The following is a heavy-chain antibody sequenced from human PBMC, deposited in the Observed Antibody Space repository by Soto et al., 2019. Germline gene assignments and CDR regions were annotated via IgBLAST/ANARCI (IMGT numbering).Heavy chain of an antibody. Sequence: VGSLRLSCAASGFTFSDYYMSWIRQAPGKGLEWVSYISSSGSTIYYADSVKGRSTISRDNAKNSLYLQMNSLRAEDTAVYYCARPSKLGMGNAFDIWGQGTMVTVSS. V-gene: IGHV3-11*01. CDR1: GFTFSDYY. CDR2: ISSSGSTI. J-gene: IGHJ3*02. CDR3: ARPSKLGMGNAFDI. D-gene: IGHD7-27*01.